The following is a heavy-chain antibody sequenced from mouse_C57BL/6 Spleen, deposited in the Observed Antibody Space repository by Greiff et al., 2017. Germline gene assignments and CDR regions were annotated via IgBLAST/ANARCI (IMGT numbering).Heavy chain of an antibody. D-gene: IGHD2-2*01. V-gene: IGHV1-69*01. Sequence: QVQLQQPGAELVMPGASVKLSCKASGYTFTSYWMHWVKQRPGQGLEWIGAIDPSDSYTNYNQKFKGKSTLTVDKSSSTAYMQLSSLTSEDSAVYYCARSGYYWYFDVWGTGTTVTVSS. CDR1: GYTFTSYW. J-gene: IGHJ1*03. CDR2: IDPSDSYT. CDR3: ARSGYYWYFDV.